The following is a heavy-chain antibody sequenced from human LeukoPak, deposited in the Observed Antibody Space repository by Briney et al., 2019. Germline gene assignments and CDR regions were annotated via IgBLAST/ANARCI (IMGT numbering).Heavy chain of an antibody. J-gene: IGHJ4*02. CDR1: GYTFTSYY. V-gene: IGHV1-46*01. Sequence: ASVKVSCKASGYTFTSYYMHWVRQAPGQGLEWMGIINPSGGSTSYARKFQGRVTMTRDTSTSTVYMELSSLRSGDTAVYYCARGRYYDDSSVYFFDYWGQGTLVTVSS. CDR2: INPSGGST. D-gene: IGHD3-22*01. CDR3: ARGRYYDDSSVYFFDY.